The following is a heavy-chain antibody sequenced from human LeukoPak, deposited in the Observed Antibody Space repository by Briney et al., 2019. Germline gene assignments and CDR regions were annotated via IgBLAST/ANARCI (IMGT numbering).Heavy chain of an antibody. V-gene: IGHV3-48*03. CDR2: ISSTGSWT. Sequence: GGSLRLSCAASGFTFSVFEMNWVRQAPGKGLEWVSYISSTGSWTYYADSVKGRFTISRDNSKNTLYLQMNSLRAEDTALYFCARDCSSSAFDIWGHGTMVTVSS. D-gene: IGHD2-15*01. CDR1: GFTFSVFE. J-gene: IGHJ3*02. CDR3: ARDCSSSAFDI.